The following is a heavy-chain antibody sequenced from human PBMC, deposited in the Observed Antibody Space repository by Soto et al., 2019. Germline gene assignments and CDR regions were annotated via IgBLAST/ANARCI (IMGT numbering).Heavy chain of an antibody. D-gene: IGHD3-10*01. CDR2: ISYDGYNK. V-gene: IGHV3-30-3*01. J-gene: IGHJ4*02. CDR3: ARDLRRRVRGIEY. CDR1: GFTFSSYA. Sequence: QVQLVESGGGVVQPARSLRLSCAASGFTFSSYAMHWVRQAPGKVLEWVAAISYDGYNKYYADSVKGRFTISRDNSKNTRDLQMNSLRAEDTAVYYCARDLRRRVRGIEYWGQGTLVTVSS.